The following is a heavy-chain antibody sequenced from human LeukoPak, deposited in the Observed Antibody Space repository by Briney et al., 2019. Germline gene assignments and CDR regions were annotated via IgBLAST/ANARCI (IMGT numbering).Heavy chain of an antibody. CDR3: AKNGYYYDSSGYYYNDY. V-gene: IGHV3-7*01. J-gene: IGHJ4*02. Sequence: GGSLRLSCAASGFTFSSYWMSWVRQAPGKGLEWVANIKQDGSEKYYVDSVKGRFTISRDNSKNTLYLQMNSLRAEDTAVYYCAKNGYYYDSSGYYYNDYWGQGTLVTVSS. CDR1: GFTFSSYW. CDR2: IKQDGSEK. D-gene: IGHD3-22*01.